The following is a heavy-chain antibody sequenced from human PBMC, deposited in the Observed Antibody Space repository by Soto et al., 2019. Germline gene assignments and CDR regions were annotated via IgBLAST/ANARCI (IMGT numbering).Heavy chain of an antibody. D-gene: IGHD4-17*01. CDR1: GGSVTNSSYY. J-gene: IGHJ4*02. CDR2: VYYRGRS. CDR3: VSQRTTVPTQAYFDY. V-gene: IGHV4-39*01. Sequence: SDTLSLTCTVSGGSVTNSSYYWGWIRQSPGKGLEWIGSVYYRGRSYSKSSVKSRVTISVDTSKNRFSLSLNSVTASDTAVYFCVSQRTTVPTQAYFDYWGQGALVTVSS.